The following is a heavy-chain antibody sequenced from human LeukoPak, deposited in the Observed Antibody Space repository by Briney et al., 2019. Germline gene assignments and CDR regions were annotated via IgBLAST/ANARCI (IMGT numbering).Heavy chain of an antibody. CDR1: GYTFTSYA. V-gene: IGHV1-3*01. CDR2: INAGNGNA. CDR3: ARARSGTSNWFDP. J-gene: IGHJ5*02. Sequence: GASVKVSCKASGYTFTSYAMHWVRQAPGQRLEWMGWINAGNGNAKYSQKFQGRVTITRDTSASTAYMELSSLRSEDTAVYYCARARSGTSNWFDPWGQGTLVTVSS. D-gene: IGHD3/OR15-3a*01.